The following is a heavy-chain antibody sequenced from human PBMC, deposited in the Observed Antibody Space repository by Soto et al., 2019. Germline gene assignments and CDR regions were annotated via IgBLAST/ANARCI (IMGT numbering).Heavy chain of an antibody. Sequence: GGSLRLSCAASGFTFSSYGMHWVRQAPGKGLEWVAVISYDGSNKYYADSVKGRFTISRDNSKNTLYLQMNSLRAEDTAVYYCARDFGYCTNGVCSYFDYWGQGTLVTVSS. D-gene: IGHD2-8*01. V-gene: IGHV3-30*03. J-gene: IGHJ4*02. CDR2: ISYDGSNK. CDR1: GFTFSSYG. CDR3: ARDFGYCTNGVCSYFDY.